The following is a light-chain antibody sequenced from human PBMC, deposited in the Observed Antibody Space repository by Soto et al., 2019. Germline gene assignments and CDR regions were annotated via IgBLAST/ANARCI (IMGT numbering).Light chain of an antibody. CDR1: QSVSSN. Sequence: EIVMTQSPATLSVSPGERATLSCRARQSVSSNLAWYQQKPGQAPRLLIYGASTRATGIPARVSGSGSGTECTLTISSLQSEDFAVYYCQQYNNWPPWTFGQGTKVEIK. V-gene: IGKV3-15*01. CDR3: QQYNNWPPWT. J-gene: IGKJ1*01. CDR2: GAS.